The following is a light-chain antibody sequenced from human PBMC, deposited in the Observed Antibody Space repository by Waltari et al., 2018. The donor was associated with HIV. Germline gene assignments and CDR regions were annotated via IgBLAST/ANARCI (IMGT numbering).Light chain of an antibody. J-gene: IGLJ3*02. V-gene: IGLV1-44*01. Sequence: QSVLSPPPSASGPPGQRATISRSGGRPNIGANTVHWYLHLPGTAPKLLIYKSDQRPSGVPDRFSGSKSDTSASLAISGLQSEDEADYYCATWDDSLNGRVFGGGTKLTVL. CDR1: RPNIGANT. CDR2: KSD. CDR3: ATWDDSLNGRV.